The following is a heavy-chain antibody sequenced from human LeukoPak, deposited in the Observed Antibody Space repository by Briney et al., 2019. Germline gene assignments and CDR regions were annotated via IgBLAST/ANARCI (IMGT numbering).Heavy chain of an antibody. CDR1: GYTFTGYY. CDR3: ARGAYDSSGYYYYFDY. J-gene: IGHJ4*02. CDR2: MSPNSGNT. D-gene: IGHD3-22*01. V-gene: IGHV1-18*04. Sequence: ASVKVSCKASGYTFTGYYMHWVRQAPGQGLEWMGWMSPNSGNTGYAQKLQGRVTMTTDTSTSTAYMELRSLRSDDTAVYYCARGAYDSSGYYYYFDYWGQGTLVTVSS.